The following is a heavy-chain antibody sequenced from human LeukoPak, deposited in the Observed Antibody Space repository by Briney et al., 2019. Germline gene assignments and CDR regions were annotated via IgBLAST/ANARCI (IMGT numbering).Heavy chain of an antibody. CDR3: ATEGGWPN. J-gene: IGHJ4*02. CDR1: GFTFDDYA. CDR2: ISWNSGSI. D-gene: IGHD6-19*01. Sequence: GGSLRLSCAASGFTFDDYAMHWVRQAPGKGLEWVSGISWNSGSIGYADSVKGRFTISRDNAKNSLYLQMNSLRAEDTAVYYCATEGGWPNWGQGTLVTVSS. V-gene: IGHV3-9*01.